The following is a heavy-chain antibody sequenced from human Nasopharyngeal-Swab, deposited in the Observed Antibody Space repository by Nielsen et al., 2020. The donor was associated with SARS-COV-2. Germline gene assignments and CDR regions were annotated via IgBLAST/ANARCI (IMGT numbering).Heavy chain of an antibody. V-gene: IGHV1-24*01. J-gene: IGHJ5*02. Sequence: ASVQVSCKVSGYTLTELSMHWVRQAPGKGLEWMGGFDPEDGETIYAQKFQGRVTMTEDTSTDTAYMELSSLRSEDTAVYYCATGAVVAATGWFDPWGQGTLVTVSS. CDR1: GYTLTELS. CDR2: FDPEDGET. D-gene: IGHD2-15*01. CDR3: ATGAVVAATGWFDP.